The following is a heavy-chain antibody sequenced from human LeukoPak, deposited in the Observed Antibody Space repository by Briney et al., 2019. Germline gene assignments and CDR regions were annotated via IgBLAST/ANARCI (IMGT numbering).Heavy chain of an antibody. CDR1: GFTFSSYS. V-gene: IGHV3-48*04. J-gene: IGHJ6*04. D-gene: IGHD3-10*02. CDR3: AELGITMIGGV. Sequence: GGSLRLSCAASGFTFSSYSMNWVRQAPGKGLERVSYISSSGSTIYYEDSVKGRFTISRDNAKNSLYLQMNSLRAEDTAVYYCAELGITMIGGVWGKGTTVTISS. CDR2: ISSSGSTI.